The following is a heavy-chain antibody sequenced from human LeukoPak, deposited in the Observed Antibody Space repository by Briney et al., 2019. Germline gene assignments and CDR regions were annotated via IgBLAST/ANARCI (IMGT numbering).Heavy chain of an antibody. CDR1: GFTFSSYD. D-gene: IGHD3-22*01. CDR2: ISSRASAV. V-gene: IGHV3-48*03. Sequence: GGSLRLSCAASGFTFSSYDMNWVRQAPGKGLEWVSYISSRASAVYYADSVKGRFTISRDDAKNSLYLHMNSLRAEDTAVYYCARVLVPMYYYDSSGYPLGFWGQGTLVTVSS. J-gene: IGHJ4*02. CDR3: ARVLVPMYYYDSSGYPLGF.